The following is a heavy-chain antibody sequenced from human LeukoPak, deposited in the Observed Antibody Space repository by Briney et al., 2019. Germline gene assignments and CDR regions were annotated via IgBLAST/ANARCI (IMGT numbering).Heavy chain of an antibody. CDR3: ATSRGCSGGSCQQRHPPYYYYGMDV. J-gene: IGHJ6*02. V-gene: IGHV1-2*02. CDR2: INPNSGGT. D-gene: IGHD2-15*01. CDR1: GYTFTGYY. Sequence: ASVKVSCKASGYTFTGYYMHWVRQAPGQGLEWMGWINPNSGGTNYAQKFQGRVTMTRDTSISTAYMELSRLRSDDTAVYYCATSRGCSGGSCQQRHPPYYYYGMDVWGQGTTVTVSS.